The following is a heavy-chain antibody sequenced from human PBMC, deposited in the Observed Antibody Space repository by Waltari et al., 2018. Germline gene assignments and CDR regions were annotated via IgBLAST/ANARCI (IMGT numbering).Heavy chain of an antibody. Sequence: EVQLVESGGGLVQPGGSLRLSCAASGFTFSSYEMNWVRQAPGKGLEWVSYISRSGSSIYYADSVKGRFTISRDNAKNSLYLQMNSLRAEDTAVYYCASLGYGDHVAAFDIWGQGTMVTVSS. J-gene: IGHJ3*02. CDR2: ISRSGSSI. V-gene: IGHV3-48*03. CDR1: GFTFSSYE. CDR3: ASLGYGDHVAAFDI. D-gene: IGHD4-17*01.